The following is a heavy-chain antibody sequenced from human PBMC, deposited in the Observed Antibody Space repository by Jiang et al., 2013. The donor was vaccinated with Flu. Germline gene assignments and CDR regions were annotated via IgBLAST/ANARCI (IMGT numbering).Heavy chain of an antibody. Sequence: GAEVKKPGESLKISCKGSGYSFTTYWIGWVRQMPGKGLEWMAIIYPGDSNIKYSPSFQGQVTISADKSISTAYLQWSSLKASDSAMYYCARSAAFDYWGQGTLVTVSS. J-gene: IGHJ4*02. V-gene: IGHV5-51*01. CDR2: IYPGDSNI. CDR3: ARSAAFDY. CDR1: GYSFTTYW.